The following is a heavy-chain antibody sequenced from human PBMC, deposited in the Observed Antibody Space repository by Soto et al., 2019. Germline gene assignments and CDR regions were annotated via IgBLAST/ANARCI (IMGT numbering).Heavy chain of an antibody. D-gene: IGHD6-13*01. J-gene: IGHJ5*01. CDR2: NYYSGST. Sequence: QLQLQESGPGLVKPSETLSLTCTVSGGSISSSSYYWGWIRQPPGKGLEWIGSNYYSGSTYYNPPLNSRVTMSVETSKNLFVLKLSSVTAADPGVYTCARQTAEAGIIHYYWFDSWGQGTLVTVSS. CDR3: ARQTAEAGIIHYYWFDS. V-gene: IGHV4-39*01. CDR1: GGSISSSSYY.